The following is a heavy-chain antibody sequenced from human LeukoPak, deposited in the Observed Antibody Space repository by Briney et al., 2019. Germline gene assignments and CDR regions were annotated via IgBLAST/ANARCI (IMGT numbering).Heavy chain of an antibody. CDR2: ISYDGSNK. V-gene: IGHV3-30*18. CDR1: GFTFSSYG. J-gene: IGHJ6*02. Sequence: GRSLRLSCAASGFTFSSYGMHWVRQAPGKGLEWVAVISYDGSNKYYADSVKGRFTISRDNSKNTLYLQMNSLRAEDTAVYYCAKDTPDYYYGMDVWGQGTTVTVS. CDR3: AKDTPDYYYGMDV.